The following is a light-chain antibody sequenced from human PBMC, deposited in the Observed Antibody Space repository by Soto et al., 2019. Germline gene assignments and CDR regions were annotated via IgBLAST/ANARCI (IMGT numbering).Light chain of an antibody. Sequence: DIQMTQSPSTLSASMGDRVTITCRASQGVRNWLAWYQQKPGKAPKLLIFEASSLEVGVPSRFSGSGSETELTLTISSLQADDFATYYCLQYASYSWTFGQGTKVDIK. CDR2: EAS. CDR1: QGVRNW. V-gene: IGKV1-5*01. CDR3: LQYASYSWT. J-gene: IGKJ1*01.